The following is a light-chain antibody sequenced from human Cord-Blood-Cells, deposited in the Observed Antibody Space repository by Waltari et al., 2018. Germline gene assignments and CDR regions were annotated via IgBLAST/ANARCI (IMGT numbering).Light chain of an antibody. Sequence: QSALTQPPSASGSPGQSVTISCTGPSSDVGGYNYFSWYQQHPGKAPKLMIYEVSKRPSGVPDRFSGSKSGNTASLTVSGLQAEDEADYYCSSYAGSNNLGVFGGGTKLTVL. V-gene: IGLV2-8*01. CDR3: SSYAGSNNLGV. CDR1: SSDVGGYNY. CDR2: EVS. J-gene: IGLJ2*01.